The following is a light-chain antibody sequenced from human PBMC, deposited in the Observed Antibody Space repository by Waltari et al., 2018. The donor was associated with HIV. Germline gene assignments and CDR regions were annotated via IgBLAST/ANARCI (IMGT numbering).Light chain of an antibody. CDR1: NSNIGSNS. CDR3: AAWDDSRNAHVV. J-gene: IGLJ2*01. V-gene: IGLV1-44*01. CDR2: SSN. Sequence: QSVLTQPPSASGTPGQRVTIPCSGSNSNIGSNSFNWYQQLPGTAPKLLIYSSNQRPLGVPDRFSGSKSGTSASLAISGLQSEDEADYYCAAWDDSRNAHVVFGGGTKLTVL.